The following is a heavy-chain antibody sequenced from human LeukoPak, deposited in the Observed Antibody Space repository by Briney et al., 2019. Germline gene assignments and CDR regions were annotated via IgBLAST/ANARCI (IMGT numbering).Heavy chain of an antibody. J-gene: IGHJ4*02. V-gene: IGHV1-2*02. Sequence: ASVKVSCKASGYTFTGYYMHWVRQAPGQGLEWMGWINPNSGGTNYAQKFQGRVTMTRDTSISTAYMELSRLRSDDTAVYYRARDPRGSYDFWSGLHDYWGQGTLVTVSS. CDR2: INPNSGGT. D-gene: IGHD3-3*01. CDR1: GYTFTGYY. CDR3: ARDPRGSYDFWSGLHDY.